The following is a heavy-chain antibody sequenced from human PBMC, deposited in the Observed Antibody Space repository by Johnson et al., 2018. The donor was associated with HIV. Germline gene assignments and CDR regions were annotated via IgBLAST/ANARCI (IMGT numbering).Heavy chain of an antibody. CDR2: TSYDGCNK. CDR1: GFTFSTYG. Sequence: VQLVESGGGLVQPGRSLRLSCAASGFTFSTYGMHWVRQAPGKGLEWVAVTSYDGCNKYYADSVKGRLTIYRDNSKNTVYLQMNSLRVEDTAIYYCARQPDKFWSSDAFDIWGQGTMVTVSS. V-gene: IGHV3-30*19. J-gene: IGHJ3*02. D-gene: IGHD3-3*01. CDR3: ARQPDKFWSSDAFDI.